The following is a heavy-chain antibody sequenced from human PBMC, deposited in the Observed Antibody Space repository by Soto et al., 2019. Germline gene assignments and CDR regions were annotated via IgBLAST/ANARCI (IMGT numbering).Heavy chain of an antibody. CDR1: GFTFSSYG. V-gene: IGHV3-30*18. D-gene: IGHD5-18*01. Sequence: PWGSLRLSCAASGFTFSSYGMHWVRQAPGKGLEWVAVISYDGSNKYYADSVKGRFTISRDNSKNTLYLQMNSLRAEDTAVYYCAKDLRGYSYGYGGPNWFDPWGQGTLVTVSS. J-gene: IGHJ5*02. CDR3: AKDLRGYSYGYGGPNWFDP. CDR2: ISYDGSNK.